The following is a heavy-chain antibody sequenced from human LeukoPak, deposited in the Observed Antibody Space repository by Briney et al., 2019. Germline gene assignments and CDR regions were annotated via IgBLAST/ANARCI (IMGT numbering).Heavy chain of an antibody. J-gene: IGHJ4*02. Sequence: GGSLRLSCAASGFTFSTYAMNWVRQAPGKGLEWVSTISGSGGNTYYADSVKGRFTISRDNSKNTLYLQMNSLGAEDTAVYYCTKDKVTVTTPDYWGQGTLVTVSS. CDR2: ISGSGGNT. D-gene: IGHD4-17*01. V-gene: IGHV3-23*01. CDR3: TKDKVTVTTPDY. CDR1: GFTFSTYA.